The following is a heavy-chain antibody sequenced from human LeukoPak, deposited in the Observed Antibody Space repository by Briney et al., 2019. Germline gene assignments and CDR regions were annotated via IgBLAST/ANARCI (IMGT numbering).Heavy chain of an antibody. CDR2: ISYDGSND. J-gene: IGHJ4*02. CDR3: ARDSCGSTSCFDY. CDR1: GFTFSSYA. Sequence: PGRSLRLSCAASGFTFSSYAMHWVRQAPGKGLEWVAVISYDGSNDYYADSVKGRFTISRDNSQNTLYLQMNSLRAEDTAMFYCARDSCGSTSCFDYWGQGTLVTVSS. V-gene: IGHV3-30-3*01. D-gene: IGHD2-2*01.